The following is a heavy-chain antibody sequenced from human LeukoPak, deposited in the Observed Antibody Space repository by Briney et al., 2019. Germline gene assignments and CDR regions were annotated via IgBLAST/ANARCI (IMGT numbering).Heavy chain of an antibody. CDR2: IREERGQE. CDR1: GLTVSNHW. D-gene: IGHD5-18*01. V-gene: IGHV3-7*03. Sequence: GGSLRLSCVAPGLTVSNHWMSWVRQAPGKGLEWVANIREERGQEYYVDSVKGRFTISKNSAKNSLYLQMNTLRVEDTAMYYCASLDTAKQPLANHWGQGTLVTASS. CDR3: ASLDTAKQPLANH. J-gene: IGHJ5*02.